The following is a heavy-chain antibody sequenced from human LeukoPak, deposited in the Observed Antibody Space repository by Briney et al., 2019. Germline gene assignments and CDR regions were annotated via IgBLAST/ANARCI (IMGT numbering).Heavy chain of an antibody. Sequence: ASVKVSCKASGYTFPSYGISWVRQAPGQGLEWMGWISAYNGNTNYAQKLQGRVTMTTDTSTSTAYMELRSLRSDDTAVYYCARDGPYYGSGRGSAFDIWGQGTMLTVSS. D-gene: IGHD3-10*01. CDR1: GYTFPSYG. J-gene: IGHJ3*02. CDR3: ARDGPYYGSGRGSAFDI. CDR2: ISAYNGNT. V-gene: IGHV1-18*01.